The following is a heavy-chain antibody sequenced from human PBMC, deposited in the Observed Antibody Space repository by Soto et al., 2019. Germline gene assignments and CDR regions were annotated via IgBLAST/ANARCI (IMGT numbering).Heavy chain of an antibody. J-gene: IGHJ6*02. D-gene: IGHD5-12*01. CDR1: GYTLTELS. V-gene: IGHV1-24*01. Sequence: QVQLVQSGAEVKKPGASVKVSCKVSGYTLTELSMHWVRQAPGKGLEWMGGFDPEDGETIYAQKFQGRVTMTEDTSTDTAYMELSSLRSEDTAVYYCATGGVATIRHYYYYYGMDVWGQGTTVTVSS. CDR3: ATGGVATIRHYYYYYGMDV. CDR2: FDPEDGET.